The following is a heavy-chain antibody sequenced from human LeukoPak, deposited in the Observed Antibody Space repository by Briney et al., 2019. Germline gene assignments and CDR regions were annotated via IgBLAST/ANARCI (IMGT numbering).Heavy chain of an antibody. CDR3: ARGQVPTARGYNWFDP. J-gene: IGHJ5*02. Sequence: SETLSLTCAVYGWSFNDYYWNWIRQPPGKGLEWIEEINARGDTNYNPSLKSRVTISVDTSKKQFSLRLTSLIAADTALYYCARGQVPTARGYNWFDPWGQGTLVTVSS. CDR1: GWSFNDYY. CDR2: INARGDT. D-gene: IGHD2-2*01. V-gene: IGHV4-34*01.